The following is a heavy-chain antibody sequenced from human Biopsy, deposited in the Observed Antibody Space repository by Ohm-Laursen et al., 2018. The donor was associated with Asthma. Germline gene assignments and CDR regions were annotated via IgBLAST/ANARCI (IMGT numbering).Heavy chain of an antibody. D-gene: IGHD4-17*01. CDR3: ARTTYGDDGFDP. J-gene: IGHJ5*02. V-gene: IGHV4-31*03. CDR1: GGSINIGDYY. Sequence: SQTLSLTCTVSGGSINIGDYYWSWIRQHPVKGLEWIGYIYYSGSTYYSPSLKSRVSISLDTSKNQFSLSLTSVTAADTAVYYCARTTYGDDGFDPWGQGTLVTVSS. CDR2: IYYSGST.